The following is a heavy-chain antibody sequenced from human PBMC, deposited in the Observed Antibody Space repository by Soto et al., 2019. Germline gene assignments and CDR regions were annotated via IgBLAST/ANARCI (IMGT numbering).Heavy chain of an antibody. CDR2: IWYDGSNK. J-gene: IGHJ4*02. CDR3: ARGGAVAGPYFDY. D-gene: IGHD6-19*01. CDR1: GFTFSSYG. Sequence: QVQLVESGGGVVQPGRSLRLSCAASGFTFSSYGMHWVRQAPGKGLEWVAVIWYDGSNKYYADSVKGRFTISRDNSKNRRYLQMISLIAEDTAVYYCARGGAVAGPYFDYWGQGTLVTVSS. V-gene: IGHV3-33*01.